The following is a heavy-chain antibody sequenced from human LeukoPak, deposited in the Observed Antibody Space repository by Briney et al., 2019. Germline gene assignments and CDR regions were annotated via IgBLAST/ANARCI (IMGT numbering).Heavy chain of an antibody. CDR2: MNPNSGNT. D-gene: IGHD3-22*01. Sequence: ASVKVSCKASGYTFTSYDINWVRQATGQGLEWMGWMNPNSGNTGYAQKFQGRVTMTRNTSISTAYMELSRLRSDDTAVYYCASDVTYYYDSSGYGRGYWGQGTLVTVSS. CDR3: ASDVTYYYDSSGYGRGY. J-gene: IGHJ4*02. V-gene: IGHV1-8*01. CDR1: GYTFTSYD.